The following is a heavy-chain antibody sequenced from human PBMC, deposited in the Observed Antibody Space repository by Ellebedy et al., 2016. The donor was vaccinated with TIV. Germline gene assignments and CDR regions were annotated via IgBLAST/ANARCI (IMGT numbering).Heavy chain of an antibody. CDR3: ARDRVAAAGMDH. V-gene: IGHV4-38-2*02. J-gene: IGHJ4*02. Sequence: MPSETLSLTCTVSGFSISSGDSWGWIRQPPGKGLAWTGTLYHSGSTNYNTSLKSRVTISGDTSKEQFSLKLSSVTAADTAVFYCARDRVAAAGMDHWGQGTLVTVSS. CDR1: GFSISSGDS. CDR2: LYHSGST. D-gene: IGHD6-13*01.